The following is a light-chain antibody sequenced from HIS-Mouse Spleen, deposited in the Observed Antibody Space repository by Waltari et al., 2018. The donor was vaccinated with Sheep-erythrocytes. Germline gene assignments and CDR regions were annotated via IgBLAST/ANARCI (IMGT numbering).Light chain of an antibody. CDR3: CSYAGSSTPWV. CDR2: EGS. J-gene: IGLJ3*02. CDR1: SSDVGSYNL. Sequence: QSALTQPASVSGSPGQSITIPCTGPSSDVGSYNLVPWYQQHPGKAPKLMIYEGSKRPSGVSKRFSGSKSGNTASLTISGLQAEDEADYYCCSYAGSSTPWVFGGGTKLTVL. V-gene: IGLV2-23*01.